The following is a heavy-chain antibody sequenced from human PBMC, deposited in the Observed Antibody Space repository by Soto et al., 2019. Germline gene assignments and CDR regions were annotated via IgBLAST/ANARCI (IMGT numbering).Heavy chain of an antibody. Sequence: ESGGGLVKPGGSLRLSCATSGFPFGSYNMNWVRQAPGKGLQWVSSISSTSRYIYYADAVKGRFTISRDNANNSLYLQMDSLRAEDTAVYYCARDGLLSFGEVVKVHYIDVWGKGTTVAVSS. CDR1: GFPFGSYN. CDR2: ISSTSRYI. CDR3: ARDGLLSFGEVVKVHYIDV. J-gene: IGHJ6*03. V-gene: IGHV3-21*06. D-gene: IGHD3-10*01.